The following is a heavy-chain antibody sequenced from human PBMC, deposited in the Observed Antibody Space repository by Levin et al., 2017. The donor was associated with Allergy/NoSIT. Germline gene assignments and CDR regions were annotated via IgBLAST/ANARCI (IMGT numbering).Heavy chain of an antibody. CDR1: GYTFISYS. CDR3: AGIWSREHSESGHGMDV. CDR2: INPGNGYT. Sequence: ASVKVSCKASGYTFISYSMHWVRQAPGQKLEWMGWINPGNGYTKYSQNVQGRVTITRDTSASTAYMELSSLMSEDTAVYYCAGIWSREHSESGHGMDVWGQGTTVTVSS. D-gene: IGHD3-3*01. J-gene: IGHJ6*02. V-gene: IGHV1-3*01.